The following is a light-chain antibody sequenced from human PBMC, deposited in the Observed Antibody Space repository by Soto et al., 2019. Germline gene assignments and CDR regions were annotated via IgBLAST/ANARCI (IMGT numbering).Light chain of an antibody. CDR1: QSISRW. Sequence: DIKMNHSPSTLSASVNDRVTITCRASQSISRWLAWYQQKPGKAPNLLIHDGFSLESGVPSRFSGSGSGTEFTLTITSLQPDDFATYYCQQYHTSWTFGQGTKVDIK. J-gene: IGKJ1*01. CDR3: QQYHTSWT. V-gene: IGKV1-5*01. CDR2: DGF.